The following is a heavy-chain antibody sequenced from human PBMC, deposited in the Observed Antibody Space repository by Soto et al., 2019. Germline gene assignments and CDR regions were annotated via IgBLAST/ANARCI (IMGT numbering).Heavy chain of an antibody. CDR1: GFTFSSYA. J-gene: IGHJ4*02. V-gene: IGHV3-23*01. Sequence: GGSLRLSCAASGFTFSSYAMSWVRQAPGKGLEWVSAISGSGGSTYYADSVKGRFTIPRDNSKNTLYLQMNSLRAEDTAVYYCAKDPLYYYDSSGYYSHYWGQGTLVTVSS. CDR2: ISGSGGST. CDR3: AKDPLYYYDSSGYYSHY. D-gene: IGHD3-22*01.